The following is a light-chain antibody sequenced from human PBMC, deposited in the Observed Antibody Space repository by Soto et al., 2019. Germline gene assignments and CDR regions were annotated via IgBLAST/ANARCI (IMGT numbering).Light chain of an antibody. V-gene: IGKV3-20*01. CDR2: GAS. CDR1: QSVSSSY. J-gene: IGKJ2*01. CDR3: QQYCSSPYT. Sequence: ETVLTQSPGTLSLSPGDRATLSCRASQSVSSSYLSWYQQKPGQAPRLLIYGASSRATGIPDRFSGSGSGTDFTLTINSLEPEDFAVYYCQQYCSSPYTFGQGTKLEIK.